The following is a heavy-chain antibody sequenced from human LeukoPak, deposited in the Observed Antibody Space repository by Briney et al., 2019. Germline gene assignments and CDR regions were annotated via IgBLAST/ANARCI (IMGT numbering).Heavy chain of an antibody. J-gene: IGHJ4*02. CDR3: ARLIGTYDFWSGYYKQGYYFDY. D-gene: IGHD3-3*01. CDR2: IYYSGST. CDR1: GGSISSSSYY. Sequence: PSETLSLTCTVSGGSISSSSYYWGWIRQPPGKGLEWIGSIYYSGSTYYNPSLKSRVTISVDTSKNQFSLKLSSVTTADTAVYYCARLIGTYDFWSGYYKQGYYFDYWGQGTLVTVSS. V-gene: IGHV4-39*01.